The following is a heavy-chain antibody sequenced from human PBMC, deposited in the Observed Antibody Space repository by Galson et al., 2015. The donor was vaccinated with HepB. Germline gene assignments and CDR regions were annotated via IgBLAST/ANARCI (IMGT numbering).Heavy chain of an antibody. V-gene: IGHV3-15*01. CDR1: GFPFNNAW. Sequence: SLRLSCAASGFPFNNAWMTWVRQAPGMGLEWVGRIQSKTDGETTDYAAPVKGRFTIPRDDSNNRLYLQMNSLKPEDTAVYYCTTDVYYSTYWSWLDPWGQGTLVTVSS. J-gene: IGHJ5*02. CDR3: TTDVYYSTYWSWLDP. D-gene: IGHD2-8*02. CDR2: IQSKTDGETT.